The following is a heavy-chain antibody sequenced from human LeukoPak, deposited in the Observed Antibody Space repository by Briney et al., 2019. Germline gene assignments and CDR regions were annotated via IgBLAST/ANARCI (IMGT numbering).Heavy chain of an antibody. V-gene: IGHV4-4*08. D-gene: IGHD3-22*01. CDR1: GGSISSYY. J-gene: IGHJ3*02. CDR3: ARLYYYDSSGYYSYDAFDI. CDR2: IYTSGST. Sequence: PSETLSLTCTVSGGSISSYYWSWIRQPPGKGLEWIGYIYTSGSTNYNPSLKSRVTMSVDTSKNQFSLKLSSVTAADTAVYYCARLYYYDSSGYYSYDAFDIWGQGTMVTVSS.